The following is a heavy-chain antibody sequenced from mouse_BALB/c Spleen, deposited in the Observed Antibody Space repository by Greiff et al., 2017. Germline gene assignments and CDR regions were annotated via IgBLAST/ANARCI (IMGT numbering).Heavy chain of an antibody. CDR2: IYPGNSDT. V-gene: IGHV1-5*01. D-gene: IGHD2-3*01. CDR3: TRYDDYADFDY. Sequence: EVKLVESGTVLARPGASVKMSCKASGYTFTSYWMHWVKQRPGQGLEWIGAIYPGNSDTSYNQKFKGKAKLTAVTSTSTAYMELSSLTNEDSAVYYCTRYDDYADFDYWGQGTTLTVSS. J-gene: IGHJ2*01. CDR1: GYTFTSYW.